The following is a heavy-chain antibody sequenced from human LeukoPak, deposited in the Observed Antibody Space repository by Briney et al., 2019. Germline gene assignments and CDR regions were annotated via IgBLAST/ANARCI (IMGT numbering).Heavy chain of an antibody. CDR3: ARVGDYVWGSYRSNWFDP. Sequence: SETLSLTCTVSGGSISGYYWSWIRQPAGKGLEWIGRIYTSGSTNYTPSLKSRVTMSVDTSKNQFSLKLISVTAADTAVYYCARVGDYVWGSYRSNWFDPWGQGTLVTVSS. J-gene: IGHJ5*02. CDR1: GGSISGYY. V-gene: IGHV4-4*07. CDR2: IYTSGST. D-gene: IGHD3-16*02.